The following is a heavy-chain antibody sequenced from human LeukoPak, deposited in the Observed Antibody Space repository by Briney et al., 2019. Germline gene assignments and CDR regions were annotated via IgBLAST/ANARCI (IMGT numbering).Heavy chain of an antibody. J-gene: IGHJ6*02. V-gene: IGHV3-7*01. CDR3: AREFNLHYYYGMDV. CDR1: GFTFSSYW. Sequence: GGSLRLSCAASGFTFSSYWMSWVRQAPGKGLEWVANIKQDGSEKYYVDSVKVRFTISRDNAKNSLYLQMNSLRAEDTAGYYCAREFNLHYYYGMDVWGQGTTVTVSS. CDR2: IKQDGSEK.